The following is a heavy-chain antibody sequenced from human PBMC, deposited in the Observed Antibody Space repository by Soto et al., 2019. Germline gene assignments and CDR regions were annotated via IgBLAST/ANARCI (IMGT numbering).Heavy chain of an antibody. CDR1: GYSFTSYW. J-gene: IGHJ6*02. CDR3: ARHADIVVVPAAIRQSLYYYYGMDV. V-gene: IGHV5-51*01. CDR2: IYPGDSDT. Sequence: HGESLKISCKGSGYSFTSYWIGWVRQMPGKGLEWMGIIYPGDSDTRYSPSFQGQVTISADKSISTAYLQWSSLKASDTAMYYCARHADIVVVPAAIRQSLYYYYGMDVWGQGTTVTVSS. D-gene: IGHD2-2*02.